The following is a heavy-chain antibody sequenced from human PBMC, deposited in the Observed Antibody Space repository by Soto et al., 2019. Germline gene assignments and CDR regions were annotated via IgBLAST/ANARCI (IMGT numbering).Heavy chain of an antibody. Sequence: QVQLQESGPGLVKPSQTLSLTCTVSGGSISSGGYYWSWIRQHPGKGLEWIGYIYYSGSTYYNPSLRRRLTISVDTSKNQFSLKLSSVTAADTAVYYCARSPEATVTACDYWGQGTLVTVSS. J-gene: IGHJ4*02. D-gene: IGHD4-17*01. V-gene: IGHV4-31*03. CDR3: ARSPEATVTACDY. CDR2: IYYSGST. CDR1: GGSISSGGYY.